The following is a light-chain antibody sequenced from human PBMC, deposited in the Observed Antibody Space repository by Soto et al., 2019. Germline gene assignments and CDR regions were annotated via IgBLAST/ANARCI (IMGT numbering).Light chain of an antibody. CDR3: SSYTGFSTDIL. Sequence: QSVLTQPATVSGSPGQSITISCTGTSSDVGSYNFVSWYQHHAGTAPKLIIYQVTNRPSGVSDRFSASKSGDTASLTISGLQAEDEAIYYCSSYTGFSTDILFGGGTKLTV. J-gene: IGLJ2*01. V-gene: IGLV2-14*01. CDR2: QVT. CDR1: SSDVGSYNF.